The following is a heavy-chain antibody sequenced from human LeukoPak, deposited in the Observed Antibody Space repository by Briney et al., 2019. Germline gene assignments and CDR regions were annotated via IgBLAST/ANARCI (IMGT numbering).Heavy chain of an antibody. CDR1: GYTFTGYY. J-gene: IGHJ4*02. V-gene: IGHV1-2*02. Sequence: GASVKVSCKASGYTFTGYYMHWVQQAPGQGLEWMGWINPNSGGTNYAQKFQGRVTMTRDTSISTAYMELSRLRSDDTAVYYCARTEAAADLYFDYWGQGTLVTVSS. D-gene: IGHD6-13*01. CDR2: INPNSGGT. CDR3: ARTEAAADLYFDY.